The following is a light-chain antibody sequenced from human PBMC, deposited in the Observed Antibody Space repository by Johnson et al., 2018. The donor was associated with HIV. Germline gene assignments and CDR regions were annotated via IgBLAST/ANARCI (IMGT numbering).Light chain of an antibody. J-gene: IGLJ1*01. CDR1: SSNIGNNY. CDR2: DNN. Sequence: QSVLTQPPSVSAAPGQKVTISCSGSSSNIGNNYVSWYQQLPGTAPKLLIYDNNKRPSGIPDRFSGSKSGTSATLGITGLQTGDEADYYCGTWDSSLSAGVVGTGSKVTCL. V-gene: IGLV1-51*01. CDR3: GTWDSSLSAGV.